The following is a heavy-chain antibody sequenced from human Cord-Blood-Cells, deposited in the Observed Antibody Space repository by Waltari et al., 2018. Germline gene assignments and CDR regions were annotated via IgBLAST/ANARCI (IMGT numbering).Heavy chain of an antibody. CDR2: ISSSSSTI. D-gene: IGHD7-27*01. J-gene: IGHJ4*02. CDR1: GFPFSSYS. CDR3: ARERSWGCLRY. V-gene: IGHV3-48*01. Sequence: EVQLVEPGGGLVQPGGSLRLSCAASGFPFSSYSMNWVHQPPGKGLEWVSYISSSSSTIYYADSVKGRFTISRDNAKNSLYLQMNSLRAEDTAVYYCARERSWGCLRYWGQGTLVTVSS.